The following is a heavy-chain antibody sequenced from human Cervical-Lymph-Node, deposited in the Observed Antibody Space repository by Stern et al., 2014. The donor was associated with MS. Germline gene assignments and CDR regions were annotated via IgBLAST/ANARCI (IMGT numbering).Heavy chain of an antibody. D-gene: IGHD2-15*01. CDR1: GDSISSGGHY. CDR3: ASVASGYCSGGSCYSFDY. V-gene: IGHV4-31*03. J-gene: IGHJ4*02. CDR2: IYYSGAT. Sequence: QVQLQESGPGLVKPSQTLSLTCSVSGDSISSGGHYWSWIRQHPGKGLEWIGYIYYSGATYYNPSLRSRVTISVDTSKNQFSLKLSSVTAADTAVYYCASVASGYCSGGSCYSFDYWGQGTLVTASS.